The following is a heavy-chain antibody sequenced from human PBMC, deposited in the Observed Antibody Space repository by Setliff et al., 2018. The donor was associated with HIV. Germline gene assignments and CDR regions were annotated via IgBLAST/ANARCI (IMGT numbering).Heavy chain of an antibody. CDR3: ARVRYCSGGRCYGGEYWFDP. Sequence: PSETLSLTCAVYGGSFSGYYWSWIRQPPGKGLEWIGEINHSGSTNYNPALKSRVTISVDTSKNQFSLRLSSVTAADTAVYYCARVRYCSGGRCYGGEYWFDPWGQGTLVTVSS. V-gene: IGHV4-34*01. D-gene: IGHD2-15*01. CDR2: INHSGST. CDR1: GGSFSGYY. J-gene: IGHJ5*02.